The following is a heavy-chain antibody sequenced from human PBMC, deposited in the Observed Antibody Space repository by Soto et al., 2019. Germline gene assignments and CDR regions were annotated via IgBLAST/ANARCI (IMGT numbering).Heavy chain of an antibody. CDR2: IYSGGST. J-gene: IGHJ6*02. CDR1: GFTVSSNY. D-gene: IGHD4-4*01. CDR3: AGGRIYSNYYGMDV. Sequence: GGSLRLSCAASGFTVSSNYMSWVRQAPGKGLEWVSVIYSGGSTYYADSVKGRFTISRDNSKNTLYLQMNSLRAEDTAVYYCAGGRIYSNYYGMDVWGQGTTVTVSS. V-gene: IGHV3-53*01.